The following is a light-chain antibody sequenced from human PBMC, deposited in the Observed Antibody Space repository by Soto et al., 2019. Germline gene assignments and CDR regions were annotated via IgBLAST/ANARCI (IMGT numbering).Light chain of an antibody. CDR2: GAS. J-gene: IGKJ1*01. CDR1: QSVCSRC. Sequence: EMVWTQSPGTLSLSPGERVTLSCRASQSVCSRCLAWYQQKPGQSPRLLIYGASSRAPGIPDRFSGSGSGTDFTLTISRLEPEEFAVYYCQPYGNTPWTFGQGTTVAIK. CDR3: QPYGNTPWT. V-gene: IGKV3-20*01.